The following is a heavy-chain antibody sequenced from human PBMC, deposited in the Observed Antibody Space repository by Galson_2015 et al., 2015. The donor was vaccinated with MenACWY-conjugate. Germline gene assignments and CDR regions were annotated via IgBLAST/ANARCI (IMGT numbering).Heavy chain of an antibody. CDR2: IKQDGAEI. D-gene: IGHD6-19*01. CDR1: GFAFSTYW. Sequence: SLRLSCAASGFAFSTYWMSWVRQAPGKGLEWVASIKQDGAEISYVDSMKGRFTISRDNAKNSLYLQLNSLRAEDTAVYYCAREYKGTEQCLFDFDYWGQGTLVTVSS. J-gene: IGHJ4*02. V-gene: IGHV3-7*03. CDR3: AREYKGTEQCLFDFDY.